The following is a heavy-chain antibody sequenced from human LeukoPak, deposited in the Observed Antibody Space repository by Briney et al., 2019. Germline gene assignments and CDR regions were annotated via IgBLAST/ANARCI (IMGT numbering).Heavy chain of an antibody. CDR1: GFTFSNYA. Sequence: GGSLRLSCAASGFTFSNYAMSWVRQAPGKGLEWVSGINTSGDDTPYADSVKGRFTIPRDNSKNTLYLQMDSLRVEDTAVYYCARKNAGLNPFQWWGQGTLVTVSS. CDR2: INTSGDDT. V-gene: IGHV3-23*01. D-gene: IGHD6-19*01. CDR3: ARKNAGLNPFQW. J-gene: IGHJ4*02.